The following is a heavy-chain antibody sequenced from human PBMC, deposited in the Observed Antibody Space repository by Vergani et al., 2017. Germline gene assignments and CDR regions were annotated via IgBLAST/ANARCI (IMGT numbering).Heavy chain of an antibody. CDR3: ARSPGFIAAAGTGDY. D-gene: IGHD6-13*01. V-gene: IGHV3-48*01. CDR1: GFTFSSYG. Sequence: VQLVESGGGVVQPGGSLRLSCAASGFTFSSYGMHWVRQAPGKGLEWVSYISSSSSTIYYADSVKGRFTISRDNAKNSLYLQMNSLRAEDTAVFYCARSPGFIAAAGTGDYWGQGTLVTVSS. CDR2: ISSSSSTI. J-gene: IGHJ4*02.